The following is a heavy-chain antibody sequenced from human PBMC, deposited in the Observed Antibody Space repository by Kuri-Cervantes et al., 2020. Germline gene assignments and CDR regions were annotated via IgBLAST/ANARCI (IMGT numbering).Heavy chain of an antibody. J-gene: IGHJ6*03. CDR3: ARDWSMEV. CDR2: ISWSGAIV. D-gene: IGHD3-3*01. CDR1: GFTFSSYA. Sequence: SLKISCAASGFTFSSYAMSWVRQAPGKGLEWVSGISWSGAIVGYADSVKGRFTISRDNAKKSLYLQMNSLRAEDTALYYCARDWSMEVWGEGTTVTVSS. V-gene: IGHV3-9*01.